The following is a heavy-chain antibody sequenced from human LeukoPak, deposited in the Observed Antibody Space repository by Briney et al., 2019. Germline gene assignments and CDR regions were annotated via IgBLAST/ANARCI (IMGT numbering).Heavy chain of an antibody. CDR3: ARRAYCGGDCHPAEYFQH. CDR1: GYSFTSYW. CDR2: IYPGDSDT. J-gene: IGHJ1*01. V-gene: IGHV5-51*01. Sequence: GESLKISCKGSGYSFTSYWIGWVRQMPGKGLEWMGIIYPGDSDTRYSPSFQGQVTISADKSISTAYLQWSSLKASDTAMYYCARRAYCGGDCHPAEYFQHWGQGTLVTVSS. D-gene: IGHD2-21*01.